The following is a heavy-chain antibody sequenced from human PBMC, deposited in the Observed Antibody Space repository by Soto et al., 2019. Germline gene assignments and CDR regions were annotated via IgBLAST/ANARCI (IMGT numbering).Heavy chain of an antibody. CDR3: ARVTLWFGESYGMDV. J-gene: IGHJ6*02. D-gene: IGHD3-10*01. CDR2: IYYSGST. V-gene: IGHV4-31*03. CDR1: GGSISSGGYY. Sequence: SETLSLTCTVSGGSISSGGYYWSWIRQHPGKGLEWIGYIYYSGSTYYNPSLKSRVTISVDTSKNQFSLKLSSVTAADTAVYYCARVTLWFGESYGMDVWGQGTTVTVSS.